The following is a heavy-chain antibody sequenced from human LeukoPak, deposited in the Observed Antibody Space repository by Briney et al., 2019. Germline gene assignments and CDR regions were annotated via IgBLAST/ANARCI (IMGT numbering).Heavy chain of an antibody. V-gene: IGHV3-48*03. CDR2: ISTSGSPI. CDR1: GFTFSSYE. Sequence: GGSLRLSCAASGFTFSSYEMNWVRQAPGKGLEWISYISTSGSPIYYADSVKGRFTISRDNAKNSLYLQMNSLRAEDTAVYYCARGSYGSGARYDYCGQGTLVTVSS. CDR3: ARGSYGSGARYDY. D-gene: IGHD3-10*01. J-gene: IGHJ4*02.